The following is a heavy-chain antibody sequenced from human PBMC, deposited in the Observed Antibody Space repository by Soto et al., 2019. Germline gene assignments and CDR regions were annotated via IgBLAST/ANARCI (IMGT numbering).Heavy chain of an antibody. CDR3: AKTPYDFXXDYXXYFDY. D-gene: IGHD3-3*01. J-gene: IGHJ4*02. Sequence: DSVKGRITISRDNSKNTLYLQMNSLRAEDTAVYYCAKTPYDFXXDYXXYFDYWGQGTLVTVSS. V-gene: IGHV3-30*02.